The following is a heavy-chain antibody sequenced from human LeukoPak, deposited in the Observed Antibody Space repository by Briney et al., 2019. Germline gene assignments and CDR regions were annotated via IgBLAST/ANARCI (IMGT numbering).Heavy chain of an antibody. CDR3: ARETADYDFWSGYRFDP. CDR1: GGSFSGYYW. Sequence: ETLSLTCAVYGGSFSGYYWMHWVRQAPGKGLVWVSRINSDGSSTSYADSVKGRFTISRDNAKNTLYLQMNSLRAEDTAVYYCARETADYDFWSGYRFDPWGQGTLVTVSS. D-gene: IGHD3-3*01. CDR2: INSDGSST. V-gene: IGHV3-74*01. J-gene: IGHJ5*02.